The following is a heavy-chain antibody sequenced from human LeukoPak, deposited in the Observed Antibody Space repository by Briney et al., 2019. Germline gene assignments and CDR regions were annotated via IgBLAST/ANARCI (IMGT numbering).Heavy chain of an antibody. V-gene: IGHV3-33*06. CDR1: GFTFSSYG. Sequence: ARSLRLSCAASGFTFSSYGMHWVRQAPGKGLEWVAVIWYDGGNKYYADSVKGRFTISRDNSKNTLYLQMNSLRAEDTAVYYCAKVYSSGWYYFDYWGQGTLVAVSS. D-gene: IGHD6-19*01. CDR3: AKVYSSGWYYFDY. CDR2: IWYDGGNK. J-gene: IGHJ4*02.